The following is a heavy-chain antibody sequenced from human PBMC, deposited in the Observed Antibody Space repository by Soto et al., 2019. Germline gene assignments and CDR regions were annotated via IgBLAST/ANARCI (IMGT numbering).Heavy chain of an antibody. CDR2: IIPIFGTA. D-gene: IGHD3-3*01. Sequence: GASVKVSCKASGGTFSSYAISWVRQAPGQGLEWMGGIIPIFGTANYAQKFQGRVTITADESTSTAYMELSSLRSEDTAVYYCARDDRSSEWKGMDVWGQGTTVTVSS. CDR1: GGTFSSYA. CDR3: ARDDRSSEWKGMDV. V-gene: IGHV1-69*13. J-gene: IGHJ6*02.